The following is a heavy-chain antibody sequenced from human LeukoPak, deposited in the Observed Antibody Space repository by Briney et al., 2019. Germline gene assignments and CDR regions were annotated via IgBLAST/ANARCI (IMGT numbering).Heavy chain of an antibody. V-gene: IGHV4-4*02. J-gene: IGHJ4*02. D-gene: IGHD1-26*01. CDR3: SRESGPFCPFGY. CDR2: ISLRGRT. Sequence: SETLSLTCGVSGGSITSTNWWSWGRQPPGQGGEGSGEISLRGRTKYKRSLKRRVTMSLHQSKHQLSLNLTSVTAADTAIYYCSRESGPFCPFGYWSRGTLVTVPS. CDR1: GGSITSTNW.